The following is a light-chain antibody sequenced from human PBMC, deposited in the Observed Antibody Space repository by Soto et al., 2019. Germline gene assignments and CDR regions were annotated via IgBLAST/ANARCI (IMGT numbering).Light chain of an antibody. CDR2: QDT. V-gene: IGLV3-1*01. CDR1: KLGDNY. J-gene: IGLJ2*01. CDR3: QAWDSSTVV. Sequence: SYELTQPPSVSVSPGQAASITCSGDKLGDNYASWYQQKPGQSPVLVIHQDTKRPSGIPGRFSGSNSGNTATLTIRGTQAMDEADYYCQAWDSSTVVFGGGTKVTVL.